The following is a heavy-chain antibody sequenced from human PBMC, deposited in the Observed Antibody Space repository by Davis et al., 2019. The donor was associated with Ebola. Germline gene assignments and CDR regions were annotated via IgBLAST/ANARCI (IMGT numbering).Heavy chain of an antibody. D-gene: IGHD5-24*01. Sequence: PGGSLRLSCPASGFTSSSYGMHWVRQAPGKGLEWVAFTRRDGSNEHYADSVEGRFTISRDNAKNSLYLQMNSLRAEDTAVYYCARSRVDGYNYAGDYWGQGALVTVSS. V-gene: IGHV3-30*02. CDR1: GFTSSSYG. J-gene: IGHJ4*02. CDR2: TRRDGSNE. CDR3: ARSRVDGYNYAGDY.